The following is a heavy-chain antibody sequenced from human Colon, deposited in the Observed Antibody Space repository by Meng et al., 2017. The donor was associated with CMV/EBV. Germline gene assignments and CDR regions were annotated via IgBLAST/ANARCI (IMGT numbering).Heavy chain of an antibody. Sequence: GESLKISCAASGFIFSNNVMNWVRQAPGKGLEWVSTISGSGGSTNYADSVKGRFTISRDNSRNTVYLQMHSLRGDDTAVYYCVTIYDAFWGSLGPWGQGTLVTVSS. CDR2: ISGSGGST. CDR1: GFIFSNNV. CDR3: VTIYDAFWGSLGP. J-gene: IGHJ1*01. D-gene: IGHD3/OR15-3a*01. V-gene: IGHV3-23*01.